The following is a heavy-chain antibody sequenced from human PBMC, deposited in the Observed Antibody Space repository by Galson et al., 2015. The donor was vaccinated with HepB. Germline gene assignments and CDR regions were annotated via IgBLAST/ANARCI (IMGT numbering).Heavy chain of an antibody. V-gene: IGHV3-74*01. J-gene: IGHJ4*02. CDR1: GFIFSRYW. D-gene: IGHD4-11*01. CDR2: INSDESIT. CDR3: VRNSLDSEPGY. Sequence: SLRLSCAASGFIFSRYWMHWVRQAPGKGLVWVSRINSDESITSYADSVKGRFTISRDNAKNTLYLQMNSLRADDTAVYYCVRNSLDSEPGYWGQGTLVTVSS.